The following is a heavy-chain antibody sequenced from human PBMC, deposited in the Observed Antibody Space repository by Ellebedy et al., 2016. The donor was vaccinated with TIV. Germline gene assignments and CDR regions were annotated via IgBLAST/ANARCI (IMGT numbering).Heavy chain of an antibody. D-gene: IGHD6-19*01. CDR3: ARDTSGWPPDYFDH. CDR2: INPNSGGT. V-gene: IGHV1-2*02. CDR1: GYTFTAYY. J-gene: IGHJ4*02. Sequence: ASVKVSXKTSGYTFTAYYIHWVRQAPGQGLEWMGWINPNSGGTNYAQKFQGRVTMTRDTSISTVYMELSRLTSDDTAVYFCARDTSGWPPDYFDHWGQGTRVTVSS.